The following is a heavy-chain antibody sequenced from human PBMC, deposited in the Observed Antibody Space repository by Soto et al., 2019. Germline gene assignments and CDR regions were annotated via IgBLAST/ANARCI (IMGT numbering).Heavy chain of an antibody. Sequence: QITLKESGPTLVKVTQTVTLTCTFSGFSLSSTGVGVGWIRQPSGKALEGLALINRNDDKRYNPSLKSRLTITKDTSKNQVVLTMTNMDPVDTATYYCARSGHNSGFFYYDYWGQGTLVTVSS. CDR3: ARSGHNSGFFYYDY. J-gene: IGHJ4*02. D-gene: IGHD3-22*01. V-gene: IGHV2-5*01. CDR1: GFSLSSTGVG. CDR2: INRNDDK.